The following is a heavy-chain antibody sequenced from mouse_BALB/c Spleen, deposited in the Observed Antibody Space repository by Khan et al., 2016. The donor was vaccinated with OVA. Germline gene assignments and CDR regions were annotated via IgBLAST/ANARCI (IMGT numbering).Heavy chain of an antibody. V-gene: IGHV5-9-1*01. CDR3: ARTAWGYFDY. CDR1: GFTFSSYA. D-gene: IGHD1-2*01. CDR2: ISSGGSYT. J-gene: IGHJ2*01. Sequence: EVELVESGGGLVKPGGSLKLSCEASGFTFSSYAMSWVRQTPEKRLEWVATISSGGSYTYYPDSVKGRFTISRDNARNTLYAQMSSLRSEDTAIYYCARTAWGYFDYWGQGTTLTVSS.